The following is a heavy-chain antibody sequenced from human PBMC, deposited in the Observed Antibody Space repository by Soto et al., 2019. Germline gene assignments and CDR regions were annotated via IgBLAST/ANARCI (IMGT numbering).Heavy chain of an antibody. CDR1: GFTFSSYG. J-gene: IGHJ3*02. CDR3: AKPYGDYSPGGAFDI. Sequence: QVQLVESGGGVVQPGRSLRLSCAASGFTFSSYGMHWVRQAPGKGLERVAVISYDGSNKYYADSVKGRFTISRDNSKNPLYLQMNSLRAEDTAVYYCAKPYGDYSPGGAFDIWGQGTMVTVSS. D-gene: IGHD4-17*01. CDR2: ISYDGSNK. V-gene: IGHV3-30*18.